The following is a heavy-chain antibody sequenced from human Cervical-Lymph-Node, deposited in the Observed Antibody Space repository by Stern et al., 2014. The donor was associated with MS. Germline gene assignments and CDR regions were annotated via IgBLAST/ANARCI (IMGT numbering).Heavy chain of an antibody. CDR1: GYTFTNYW. CDR3: ARVRIVGASDAFDL. D-gene: IGHD1-26*01. Sequence: EVQLVESGAEVKKPGESLKVSCKASGYTFTNYWIGWVRQMPRKGLEWMGIIYPSDSGTQYSTSFQGLVPISADKSISTAYLQWSSLEASDTAIYFCARVRIVGASDAFDLWGQGTMVTVSS. CDR2: IYPSDSGT. J-gene: IGHJ3*01. V-gene: IGHV5-51*01.